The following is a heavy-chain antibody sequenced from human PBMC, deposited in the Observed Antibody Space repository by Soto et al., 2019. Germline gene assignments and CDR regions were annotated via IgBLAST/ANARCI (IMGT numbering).Heavy chain of an antibody. D-gene: IGHD4-17*01. CDR1: GGPIGTYY. J-gene: IGHJ3*01. Sequence: SQTLSLTCTVSGGPIGTYYWSWIRQPPGKGLEWIGYMYFTGSTNYNPSLKSRVTISVDTSKNQFSLRLSSVTAADTAVYYCARDRLDYGDNVGAFHLWGQGTMVTVSS. CDR2: MYFTGST. CDR3: ARDRLDYGDNVGAFHL. V-gene: IGHV4-59*01.